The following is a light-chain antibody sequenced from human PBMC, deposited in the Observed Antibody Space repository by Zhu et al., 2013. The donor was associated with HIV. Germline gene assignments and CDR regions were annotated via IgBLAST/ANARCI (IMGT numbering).Light chain of an antibody. CDR3: SSYTSDSTYVV. V-gene: IGLV2-14*01. CDR2: EVS. J-gene: IGLJ2*01. CDR1: SSDIGTYNY. Sequence: QSALTQPASVAGSPGQSITISCTGTSSDIGTYNYVSWYQQHPHKAPKLIIYEVSNRPSGVSNRFSGSKSGNTASLTISGLQAEDEADYYCSSYTSDSTYVVFGGGTKLTVL.